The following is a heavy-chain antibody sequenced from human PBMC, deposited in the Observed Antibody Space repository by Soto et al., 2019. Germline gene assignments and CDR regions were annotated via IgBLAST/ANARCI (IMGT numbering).Heavy chain of an antibody. CDR1: GFSFNTYA. D-gene: IGHD2-15*01. CDR3: AKTMGDCSGGSCYGAYSMDV. Sequence: EVQLLESGGGLVQPGGSLRLSFAASGFSFNTYAMSWVRQARGKGPEWVSTVSASGGSTYSADSVKGRFTISRDNSKDTVHLQSNSLRAEDTAVYYCAKTMGDCSGGSCYGAYSMDVWGQGITVTVSS. J-gene: IGHJ6*02. V-gene: IGHV3-23*01. CDR2: VSASGGST.